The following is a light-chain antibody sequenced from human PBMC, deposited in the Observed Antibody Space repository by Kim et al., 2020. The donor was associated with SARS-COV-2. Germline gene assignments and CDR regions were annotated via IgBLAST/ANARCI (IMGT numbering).Light chain of an antibody. CDR2: EVS. V-gene: IGLV2-14*01. CDR3: SSYTCTSTLV. Sequence: QSALTQPASVSGSPGQSITISCTGTSSDVGAYDYVSWYQQHPGKAPKLMIYEVSNRPSGVSNRFSGSKSGNTASLTISGLQAEDEADYYCSSYTCTSTLVFGTGTKVTVL. CDR1: SSDVGAYDY. J-gene: IGLJ1*01.